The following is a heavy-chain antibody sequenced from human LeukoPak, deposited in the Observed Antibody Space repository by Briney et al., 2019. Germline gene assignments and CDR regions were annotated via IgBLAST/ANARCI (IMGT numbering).Heavy chain of an antibody. CDR3: AGDVSSSTGSS. CDR1: GAMFSSYS. D-gene: IGHD6-13*01. V-gene: IGHV1-69*06. CDR2: IIPISDTA. J-gene: IGHJ5*02. Sequence: GASVKVSCKAYGAMFSSYSIIWVRQAPGQGLEWMGGIIPISDTANYAQKFQGRITITADRSTHTAYMEMSSLTSDDTAVYYCAGDVSSSTGSSWGQGTLVFVSS.